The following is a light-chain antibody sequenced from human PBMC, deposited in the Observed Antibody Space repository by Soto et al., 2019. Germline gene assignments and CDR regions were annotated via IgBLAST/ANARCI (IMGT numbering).Light chain of an antibody. Sequence: QSVLTQPPSVSGAPGQRVIMSCTGSNSNIGAGFDVHWYQQLPGSAPTLLIYGNTNRPTGVPDRFSGSKGDTSASLTITGLQADDEADYYCQSYDITLRGNVFGLGTKLTVL. CDR3: QSYDITLRGNV. CDR1: NSNIGAGFD. V-gene: IGLV1-40*01. CDR2: GNT. J-gene: IGLJ1*01.